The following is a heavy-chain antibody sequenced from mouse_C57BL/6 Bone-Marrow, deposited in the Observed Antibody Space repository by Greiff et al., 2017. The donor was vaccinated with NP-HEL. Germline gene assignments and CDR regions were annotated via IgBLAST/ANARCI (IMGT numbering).Heavy chain of an antibody. CDR3: AKEGVITTGVARFYYAMDY. CDR2: INPSNGGT. J-gene: IGHJ4*01. D-gene: IGHD1-1*01. CDR1: GYTFTSYW. Sequence: QAQLQQPGTELVKPGASVKLSCKASGYTFTSYWMHWVKQRPGQGLEWIGNINPSNGGTNYNEKFKSKAILTVDKSSSTAYMQLSSLTSENSAICYCAKEGVITTGVARFYYAMDYWGQGTSVTVSS. V-gene: IGHV1-53*01.